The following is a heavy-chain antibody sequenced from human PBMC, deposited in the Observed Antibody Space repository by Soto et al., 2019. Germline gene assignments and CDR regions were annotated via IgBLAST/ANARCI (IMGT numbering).Heavy chain of an antibody. J-gene: IGHJ6*02. Sequence: PGGSLRLSCAASGFTFSSYGMHWVRQAPGKGLEWVAVIWYDGSNKYYADSVKGRFTISRDNSKNTLYLQMNSLRAEDTAVYYCARDQGGGAAAGSLLDGGMDVWGQGTPVTVSS. V-gene: IGHV3-33*01. CDR1: GFTFSSYG. CDR3: ARDQGGGAAAGSLLDGGMDV. D-gene: IGHD6-13*01. CDR2: IWYDGSNK.